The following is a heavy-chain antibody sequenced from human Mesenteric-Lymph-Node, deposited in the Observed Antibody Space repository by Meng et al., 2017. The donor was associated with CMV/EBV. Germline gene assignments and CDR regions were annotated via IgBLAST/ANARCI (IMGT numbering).Heavy chain of an antibody. CDR3: ARGSILRFVGY. CDR1: GGSFSGYY. J-gene: IGHJ4*02. Sequence: SETLSLTCAVYGGSFSGYYWSWSRQPPGKGLEWIGEINHSGSTNYNPSLKSRVTISVDTSKNQFSLKLSSVTAADTAVYYCARGSILRFVGYWGQGTLVTVSS. D-gene: IGHD3-3*01. V-gene: IGHV4-34*01. CDR2: INHSGST.